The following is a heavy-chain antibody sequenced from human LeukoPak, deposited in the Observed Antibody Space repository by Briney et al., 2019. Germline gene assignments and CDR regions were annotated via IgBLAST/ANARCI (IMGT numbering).Heavy chain of an antibody. CDR2: ISNSGST. V-gene: IGHV4-39*07. Sequence: SETLSLTCTVSGGSISSSSHYWGWIRQPPGKGLEWIGSISNSGSTYYNLSLKSRVTISVDTSNNQFSLKLSSVTAADTAVYYCATTTIRLGYWGQGTLVTVSS. CDR1: GGSISSSSHY. D-gene: IGHD1-26*01. CDR3: ATTTIRLGY. J-gene: IGHJ4*02.